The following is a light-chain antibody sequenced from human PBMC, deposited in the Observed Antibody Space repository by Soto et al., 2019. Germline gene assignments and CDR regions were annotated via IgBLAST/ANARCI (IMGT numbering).Light chain of an antibody. CDR3: QQCNTPFT. CDR2: DAS. J-gene: IGKJ4*01. Sequence: DIQMTQSPSTLSASVGDRVAITCRASQNIGSRLAWYQQKPDEAPKLLIYDASSLESGVPLRFGGSGSGTDFPLIISSLQPDDFATYYCQQCNTPFTFGGGTKVEIK. CDR1: QNIGSR. V-gene: IGKV1-5*01.